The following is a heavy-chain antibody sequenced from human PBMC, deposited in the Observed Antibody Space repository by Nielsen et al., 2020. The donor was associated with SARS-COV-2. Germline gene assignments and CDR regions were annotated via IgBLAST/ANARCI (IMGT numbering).Heavy chain of an antibody. J-gene: IGHJ4*02. CDR3: ARDLSGSYYDY. D-gene: IGHD1-26*01. Sequence: GESLKISCAASGFTVSSNYMSWVRQAPGKGLEWVSVIYSGGSTYYADSVKGRFTISRDNSKNTLYLQMNSLRAEDTAVYYCARDLSGSYYDYWGQGTLVTVSS. CDR2: IYSGGST. CDR1: GFTVSSNY. V-gene: IGHV3-66*01.